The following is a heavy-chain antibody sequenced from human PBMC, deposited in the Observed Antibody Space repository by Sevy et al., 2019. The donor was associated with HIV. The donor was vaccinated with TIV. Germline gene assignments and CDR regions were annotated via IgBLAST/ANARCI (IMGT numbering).Heavy chain of an antibody. V-gene: IGHV4-31*03. J-gene: IGHJ6*02. CDR3: AREQSHSSSSFFYYYYGMDV. Sequence: SETLSLTCTVSGGSISSGGYYWSWIRQHPGKGLEWIGYIYYSGSTYYNPSLKSRVTISVDTSKNQFSLKLSSVTAADTAVYYCAREQSHSSSSFFYYYYGMDVWGQGTTVTVSS. CDR2: IYYSGST. CDR1: GGSISSGGYY. D-gene: IGHD6-6*01.